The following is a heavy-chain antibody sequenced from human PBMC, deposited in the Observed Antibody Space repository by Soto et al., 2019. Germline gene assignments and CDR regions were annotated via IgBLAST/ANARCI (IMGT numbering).Heavy chain of an antibody. CDR1: GFHFTYYT. Sequence: KPGGSLRLSCTASGFHFTYYTIKWVRQAPGKGLEWVSSISSTSPYIYYADSVRGRFTVSRDNAKNSLYPQMNSLRAEDTAVYYCARHPPHYSDSIVGGMDVWGQGTTVTVSS. D-gene: IGHD3-22*01. J-gene: IGHJ6*02. CDR3: ARHPPHYSDSIVGGMDV. CDR2: ISSTSPYI. V-gene: IGHV3-21*01.